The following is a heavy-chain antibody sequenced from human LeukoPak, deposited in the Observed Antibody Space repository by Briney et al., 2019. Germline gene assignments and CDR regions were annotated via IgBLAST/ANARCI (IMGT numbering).Heavy chain of an antibody. CDR2: IYYSGST. V-gene: IGHV4-31*11. Sequence: SETLSLTCAVSGGSISSGGYYWSWIRQHPGKGLEWIGYIYYSGSTYYNPSLKSRVTISVDTSKNQFSLKLSSVTAADTAVYYCARDGRTIFGAYGMDVWGQGTTVTVSS. J-gene: IGHJ6*02. D-gene: IGHD3-3*01. CDR1: GGSISSGGYY. CDR3: ARDGRTIFGAYGMDV.